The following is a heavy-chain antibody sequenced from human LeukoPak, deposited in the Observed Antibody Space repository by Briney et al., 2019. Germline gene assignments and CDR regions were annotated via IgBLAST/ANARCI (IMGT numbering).Heavy chain of an antibody. CDR1: GGTFSSYA. Sequence: SVTVSFTASGGTFSSYAISWVRQAPGQGLEWMGGIIPIFGTANYAQKFQGRVTITADESTSTAYMELSSLRSEGTAVYYCARLGTYSSSWYGSFDYWGQGTLVTVSS. CDR2: IIPIFGTA. V-gene: IGHV1-69*13. CDR3: ARLGTYSSSWYGSFDY. D-gene: IGHD6-13*01. J-gene: IGHJ4*02.